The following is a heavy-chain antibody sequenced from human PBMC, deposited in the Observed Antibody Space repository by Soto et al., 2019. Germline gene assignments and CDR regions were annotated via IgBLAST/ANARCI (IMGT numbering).Heavy chain of an antibody. Sequence: QVQMVQSGAEVKKPGSSVKVSCKASGGTFSTSSINWVRQATGQRPEWMGNSLPIFGTADYAQKFQDRVTISAEKSTNTAYMELRCLFSEDTAVYYWARGNAYGGNSDAFDIWGQGTVVTVSS. D-gene: IGHD4-17*01. J-gene: IGHJ3*02. CDR3: ARGNAYGGNSDAFDI. CDR2: SLPIFGTA. CDR1: GGTFSTSS. V-gene: IGHV1-69*14.